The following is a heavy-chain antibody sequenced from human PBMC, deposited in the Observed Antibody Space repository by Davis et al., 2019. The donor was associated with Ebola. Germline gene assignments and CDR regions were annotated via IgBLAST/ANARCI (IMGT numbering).Heavy chain of an antibody. CDR1: GFTFSDYG. D-gene: IGHD6-13*01. V-gene: IGHV3-30*18. CDR2: ILYDGRNK. J-gene: IGHJ6*02. Sequence: GESLKISCAASGFTFSDYGMHWVRQAPGKGLEWVALILYDGRNKYYADSVKGRFTISRDSSKNTLYLQMNSLRAEDTAVYHCAKFLEAAGRYYYYGLDVWGQGTTVTVSS. CDR3: AKFLEAAGRYYYYGLDV.